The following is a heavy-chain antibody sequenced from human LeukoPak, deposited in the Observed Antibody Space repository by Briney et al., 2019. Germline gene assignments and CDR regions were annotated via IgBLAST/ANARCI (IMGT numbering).Heavy chain of an antibody. CDR1: GFTFSSYG. CDR2: IWYDGSNK. CDR3: ARVRSSGWFALFDY. Sequence: GGSLRLSCAASGFTFSSYGMHWVRQAPGKGLEWVAVIWYDGSNKYYADSVKGRFTISRDNSKNTLYLQMNSLRAEDTAVYYCARVRSSGWFALFDYWGQGTLVTVSS. J-gene: IGHJ4*02. D-gene: IGHD6-19*01. V-gene: IGHV3-33*01.